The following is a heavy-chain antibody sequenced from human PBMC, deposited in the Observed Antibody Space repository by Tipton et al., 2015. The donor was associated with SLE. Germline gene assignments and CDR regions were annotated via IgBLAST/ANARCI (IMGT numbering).Heavy chain of an antibody. V-gene: IGHV3-30*02. J-gene: IGHJ4*02. CDR3: AVIHLWLRPLDS. Sequence: SLRLSCAASGFSFSAYGMHWVRQAPGKGLEWVAFIQYDGNNKYYGDSVKGRFTISRDNSMNTLYLQMNSLRPEDTAVYYCAVIHLWLRPLDSWGQGTLVTVSS. CDR1: GFSFSAYG. CDR2: IQYDGNNK. D-gene: IGHD5-18*01.